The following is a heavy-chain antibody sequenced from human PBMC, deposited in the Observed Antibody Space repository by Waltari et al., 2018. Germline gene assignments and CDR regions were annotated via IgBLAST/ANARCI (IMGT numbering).Heavy chain of an antibody. CDR1: GGSFSSHY. V-gene: IGHV4-59*11. Sequence: QVQLQDSGPGLVKPSETLSLTCTVPGGSFSSHYWSWLRQSPGKGLEWIGNIYYSGSTNYNPSLKSRVTISVDTSKNQFSLKLSSVTAADTAVYYCARGGRGTGFWSGPWYGMDVWGQGTTVTVSS. CDR2: IYYSGST. D-gene: IGHD3-3*01. J-gene: IGHJ6*02. CDR3: ARGGRGTGFWSGPWYGMDV.